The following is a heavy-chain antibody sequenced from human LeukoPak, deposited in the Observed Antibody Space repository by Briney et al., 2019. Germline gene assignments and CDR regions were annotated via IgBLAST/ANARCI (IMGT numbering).Heavy chain of an antibody. CDR1: GFTFSSYG. V-gene: IGHV3-23*01. CDR2: ISGSGDTT. Sequence: PGRSLRLSCAASGFTFSSYGMHWVRQAPGKGLEWVSGISGSGDTTYYADSVKGRFTISRDNSKNTVYLQMNSLRAEDTAVYYCAKDDGWLQYNYWGQGTLVTVSS. D-gene: IGHD5-24*01. CDR3: AKDDGWLQYNY. J-gene: IGHJ4*02.